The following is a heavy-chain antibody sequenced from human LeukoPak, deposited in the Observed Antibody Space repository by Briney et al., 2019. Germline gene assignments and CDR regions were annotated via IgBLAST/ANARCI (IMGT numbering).Heavy chain of an antibody. Sequence: SETLSLTCTVSGGSISSYYWSWIRQPPGKGLEWIGYIYYSGSTNYNPSLKSRVTISVDASKNQFSLKLSSVTAADTAVYYCAGGAYYYGSGSYYNLPFDYWGQGTLVTVSS. CDR3: AGGAYYYGSGSYYNLPFDY. D-gene: IGHD3-10*01. CDR1: GGSISSYY. CDR2: IYYSGST. V-gene: IGHV4-59*08. J-gene: IGHJ4*02.